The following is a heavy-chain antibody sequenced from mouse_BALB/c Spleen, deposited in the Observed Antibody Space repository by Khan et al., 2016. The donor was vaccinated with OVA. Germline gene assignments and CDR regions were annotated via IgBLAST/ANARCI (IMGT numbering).Heavy chain of an antibody. V-gene: IGHV1-7*01. CDR3: ARDRVDY. CDR2: INPTSGYT. Sequence: VQLQQSGAELAKPGASVKMSCKASGYTFTTYWMHWVKQRPGQGLEWIGYINPTSGYTDYNEKFKDKATLSADKSSSTAYMQLSSLPSEDPAVYYCARDRVDYWGQGTTLTVSS. CDR1: GYTFTTYW. J-gene: IGHJ2*01.